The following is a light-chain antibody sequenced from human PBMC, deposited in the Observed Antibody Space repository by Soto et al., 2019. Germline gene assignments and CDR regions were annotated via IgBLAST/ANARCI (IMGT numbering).Light chain of an antibody. CDR2: GAS. V-gene: IGKV3-20*01. Sequence: EIVLTQSPGTLSLSPGERATLSCRASQTFSNSFLSWFQQIPGQAPRLLISGASSRATGIPDRFTGSGSETSFTLTISRLEPEDFALYYCQHYQSGHPITFGQGTRLEIK. J-gene: IGKJ5*01. CDR1: QTFSNSF. CDR3: QHYQSGHPIT.